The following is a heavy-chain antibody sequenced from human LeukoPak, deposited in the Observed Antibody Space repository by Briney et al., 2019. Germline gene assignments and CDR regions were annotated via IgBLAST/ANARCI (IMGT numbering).Heavy chain of an antibody. J-gene: IGHJ3*02. CDR2: INYSGEYT. CDR1: GFTFSNYA. CDR3: AKEYARRVVFYTFEI. D-gene: IGHD2-8*01. Sequence: GRSLRLPCSASGFTFSNYAMTWVRQAPGKGLEWVSSINYSGEYTYYADSVEGRFTISRDNSKNTLYLQMNSLRAEDTAVYYCAKEYARRVVFYTFEIWGQGSVVTVSS. V-gene: IGHV3-23*01.